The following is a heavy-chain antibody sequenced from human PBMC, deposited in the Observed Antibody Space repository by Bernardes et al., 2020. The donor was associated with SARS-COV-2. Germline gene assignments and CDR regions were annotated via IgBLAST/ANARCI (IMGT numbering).Heavy chain of an antibody. CDR1: GFSFHTYC. CDR3: VRGPSGDYGRFEY. CDR2: INNDGRSV. V-gene: IGHV3-74*01. D-gene: IGHD4-17*01. Sequence: GGSLRLSCAASGFSFHTYCMHWVRQAPGKGLVWISRINNDGRSVNYADSVKGRFTISRDNAKNTLYLQLNSVTTEDTAVYYCVRGPSGDYGRFEYWGQGDLVVVSS. J-gene: IGHJ4*02.